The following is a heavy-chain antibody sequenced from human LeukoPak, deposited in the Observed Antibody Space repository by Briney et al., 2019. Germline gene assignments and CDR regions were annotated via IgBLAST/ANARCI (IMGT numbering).Heavy chain of an antibody. CDR1: GYTFTGYY. Sequence: ASVKVSCKASGYTFTGYYMHWVRQAPGQGLEWMGWINPNSGGTNYEQKFQGRVTMTRDTSISTAYMELSRLRSDDTAVYYCARTRVTGKNWFDPWGQGTPVTVSS. CDR3: ARTRVTGKNWFDP. D-gene: IGHD1-20*01. J-gene: IGHJ5*02. V-gene: IGHV1-2*02. CDR2: INPNSGGT.